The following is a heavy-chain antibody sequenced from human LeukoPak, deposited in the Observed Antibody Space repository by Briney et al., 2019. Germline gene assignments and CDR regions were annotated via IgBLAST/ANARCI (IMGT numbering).Heavy chain of an antibody. CDR2: IIGSVGST. CDR3: AKDQGIPYYFDY. D-gene: IGHD3-10*01. CDR1: GFTFSNYA. Sequence: GGSLRLSCAASGFTFSNYAMNWVRQAPGKGLGWVSGIIGSVGSTYYADSVKGRFTISRDNSKNTLYLQMNSLRAEDTAICYCAKDQGIPYYFDYWGQGTLVTVSS. V-gene: IGHV3-23*01. J-gene: IGHJ4*02.